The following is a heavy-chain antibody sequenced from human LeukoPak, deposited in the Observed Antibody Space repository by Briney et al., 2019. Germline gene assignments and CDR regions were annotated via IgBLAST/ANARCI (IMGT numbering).Heavy chain of an antibody. CDR2: IYPGDSDT. Sequence: GESLKISCKGSGYSFTSYGIGWVRQMPGKGLEWMGIIYPGDSDTRYSPSFQGQVTISADKSISTAYLQWSSLKASDTAMYYCARQYYYDSSGYGEANWFDPWGQGTLVTVSS. CDR1: GYSFTSYG. J-gene: IGHJ5*02. CDR3: ARQYYYDSSGYGEANWFDP. V-gene: IGHV5-51*01. D-gene: IGHD3-22*01.